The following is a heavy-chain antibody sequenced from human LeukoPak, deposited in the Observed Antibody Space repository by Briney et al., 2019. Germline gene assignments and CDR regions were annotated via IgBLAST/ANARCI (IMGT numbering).Heavy chain of an antibody. CDR3: ARWKMELQRNAFDF. CDR1: GFSFRTFW. CDR2: INQDGSEE. Sequence: GGSLRLSCAASGFSFRTFWMSWIRQAPGKEPEWVADINQDGSEEYYLQSVRGRFTVSRDNAQNAVFLQMTNLRADDTAVYYCARWKMELQRNAFDFWGQGTVVTVSS. V-gene: IGHV3-7*01. J-gene: IGHJ3*01. D-gene: IGHD1-26*01.